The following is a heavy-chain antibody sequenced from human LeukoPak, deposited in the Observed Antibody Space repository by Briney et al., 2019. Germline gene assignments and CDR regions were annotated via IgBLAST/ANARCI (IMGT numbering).Heavy chain of an antibody. CDR2: MNPNSGNT. Sequence: ASVKVSCKASGYTFTSYDINWVRQATGQGLEWMGWMNPNSGNTGYAQKFQGRVTMTRNTSISTAYMELSSLRSEDTAVYYCARESIWLQFHSFDFWGQGTLVTVSS. CDR1: GYTFTSYD. CDR3: ARESIWLQFHSFDF. J-gene: IGHJ4*02. D-gene: IGHD5-24*01. V-gene: IGHV1-8*01.